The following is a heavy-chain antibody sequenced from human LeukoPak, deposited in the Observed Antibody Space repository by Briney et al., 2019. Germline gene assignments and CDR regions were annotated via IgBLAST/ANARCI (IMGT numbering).Heavy chain of an antibody. V-gene: IGHV4-59*12. J-gene: IGHJ6*03. Sequence: SETLSLTCTVSGGSISGYYWSWSRQPPGKGVEWIGNLYYMRGAWYKSSLKSRVTTSVDTSKNQFSLKLSSVTAADTAVYYCARDVLDYYDSSGFQRPYYYYIDVWGKGTTVTVSS. CDR2: LYYMRGA. D-gene: IGHD3-22*01. CDR1: GGSISGYY. CDR3: ARDVLDYYDSSGFQRPYYYYIDV.